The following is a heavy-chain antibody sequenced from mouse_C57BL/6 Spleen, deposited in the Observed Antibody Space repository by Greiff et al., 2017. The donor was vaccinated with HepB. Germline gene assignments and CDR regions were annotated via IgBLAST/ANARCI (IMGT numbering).Heavy chain of an antibody. CDR2: IDPSDSYT. V-gene: IGHV1-69*01. CDR3: AGGPHYYGSSPWYFDV. J-gene: IGHJ1*03. Sequence: VQLQQPGAELVMPGASVKLSCKASGYTFTSYWMHWVKQRPGQGLEWIGEIDPSDSYTNYNQKFKGKSTLTVDKSSSTAYMQLSSLTSEDSAVYYCAGGPHYYGSSPWYFDVWGTGTTVTVSS. CDR1: GYTFTSYW. D-gene: IGHD1-1*01.